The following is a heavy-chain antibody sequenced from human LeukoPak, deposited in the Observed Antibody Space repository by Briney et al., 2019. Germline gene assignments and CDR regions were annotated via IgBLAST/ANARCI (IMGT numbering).Heavy chain of an antibody. CDR1: GCTFTSYG. V-gene: IGHV1-18*01. Sequence: GASVKVSCKASGCTFTSYGISWVRQAPGQGLEWMGWISAYNGNTNYAQKLQGRVTMTTDTSTSTAYMELRSLRSGDTAVYYCARDNPSQSRSYRYYFDYWGQGTLVTVSS. J-gene: IGHJ4*02. CDR2: ISAYNGNT. D-gene: IGHD1-26*01. CDR3: ARDNPSQSRSYRYYFDY.